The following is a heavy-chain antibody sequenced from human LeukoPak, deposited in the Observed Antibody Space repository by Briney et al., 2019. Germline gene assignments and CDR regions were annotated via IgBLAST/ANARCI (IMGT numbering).Heavy chain of an antibody. CDR2: ISSSSSYI. CDR3: ARDLRPQDHYGDYKINWFDP. D-gene: IGHD4-17*01. J-gene: IGHJ5*02. Sequence: PGGSLRLSCAASGFTFSSYSMNWVRQAPGKGLERVSSISSSSSYIYYADSVKGRFTISRDNAKNSLYLQMNSLRAEDTAVYYCARDLRPQDHYGDYKINWFDPWGQGTLVTVSS. V-gene: IGHV3-21*01. CDR1: GFTFSSYS.